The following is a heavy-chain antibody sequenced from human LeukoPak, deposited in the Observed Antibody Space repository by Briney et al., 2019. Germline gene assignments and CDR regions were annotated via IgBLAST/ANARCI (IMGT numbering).Heavy chain of an antibody. CDR1: GFTFNNYA. J-gene: IGHJ6*03. V-gene: IGHV3-21*01. D-gene: IGHD2-2*01. CDR3: ATWGYCSSTSCYGYYYYMDV. CDR2: ISSSSSYI. Sequence: GGSLRLSCAASGFTFNNYAMSWVRQAPGKGLEWVSSISSSSSYIYYADSVKGRFTISRDNAKNSLYLQMNSLRAEDTAVYYCATWGYCSSTSCYGYYYYMDVWGKGTTVTVSS.